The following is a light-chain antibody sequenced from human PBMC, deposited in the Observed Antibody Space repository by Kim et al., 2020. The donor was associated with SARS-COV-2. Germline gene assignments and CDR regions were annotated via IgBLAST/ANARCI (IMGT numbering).Light chain of an antibody. V-gene: IGKV3-15*01. Sequence: VSAGERATPSCGASQSVSSYASWYQQKPGQAPRLLIYGASTRAAGIPARCSSGGCGTEFTLTSSILQSEDVADYYCHDNNNWPPYTFGQGTKLEI. J-gene: IGKJ2*01. CDR3: HDNNNWPPYT. CDR1: QSVSSY. CDR2: GAS.